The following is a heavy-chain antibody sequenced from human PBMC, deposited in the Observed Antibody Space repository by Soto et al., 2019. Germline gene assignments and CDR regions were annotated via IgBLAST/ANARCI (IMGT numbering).Heavy chain of an antibody. CDR1: GYTFTGHY. CDR3: ARDLCPLGSGSECKNFGLEL. V-gene: IGHV1-2*02. CDR2: LKSDNGGA. Sequence: ASVKVSFKASGYTFTGHYIHWVRQVSGKGLEYLGWLKSDNGGAYSAPKFQGRVTFTRDTSTTTAYMELSGLRSDDTAVYFCARDLCPLGSGSECKNFGLELWGQGNTVNVXS. J-gene: IGHJ6*02. D-gene: IGHD3-10*01.